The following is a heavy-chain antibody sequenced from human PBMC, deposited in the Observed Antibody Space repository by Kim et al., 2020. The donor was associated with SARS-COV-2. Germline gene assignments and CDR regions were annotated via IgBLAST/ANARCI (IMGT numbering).Heavy chain of an antibody. CDR1: GGSISGSGYY. CDR3: ARDNEVVTAHFDY. V-gene: IGHV4-39*07. CDR2: IYHSGNT. Sequence: SETLSLTCTVSGGSISGSGYYWDWIRQPPGKGLEWIGCIYHSGNTYYNPSLESRVTISVDPSKNHFSLDVRSVTAADTGLYYCARDNEVVTAHFDYWGQG. J-gene: IGHJ4*02. D-gene: IGHD2-21*02.